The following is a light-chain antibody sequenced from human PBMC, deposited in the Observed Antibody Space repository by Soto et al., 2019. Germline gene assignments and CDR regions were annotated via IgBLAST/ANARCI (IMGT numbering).Light chain of an antibody. Sequence: EIVLTQSPATLSLSPGEGATLSCRASQSVSSTFLAWYQHKPGRPPRLLIYGASSRATDIPDRFSGSGSGTDFTLTISSLEPEDFAVYYCQQRGDWPPITFGQGTRLEIK. CDR1: QSVSSTF. CDR3: QQRGDWPPIT. CDR2: GAS. V-gene: IGKV3D-20*02. J-gene: IGKJ5*01.